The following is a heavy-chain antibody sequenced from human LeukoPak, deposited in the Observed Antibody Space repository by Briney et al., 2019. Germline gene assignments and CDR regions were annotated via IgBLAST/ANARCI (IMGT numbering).Heavy chain of an antibody. CDR2: IYSGGST. D-gene: IGHD2-2*01. J-gene: IGHJ1*01. CDR1: GFTVSSNY. Sequence: QSGGSLRLSCAASGFTVSSNYMSWVRQAPGKGLEWVSVIYSGGSTYYADSVKGRFTISRDNSKNTLYLQMNSLRAEDTAVYYCAKDWGQVPASISGHWGQGTLVTVSS. V-gene: IGHV3-53*01. CDR3: AKDWGQVPASISGH.